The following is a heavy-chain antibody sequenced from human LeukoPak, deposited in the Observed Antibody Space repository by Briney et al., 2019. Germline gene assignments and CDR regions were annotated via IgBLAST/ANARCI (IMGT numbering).Heavy chain of an antibody. V-gene: IGHV1-2*02. CDR3: ARGFYSSSWYGNWFDP. Sequence: GASVKASCKASGYTFTGYYMHWVRQAPGQGLERMGWINPNSGGTNYAQKFQGRVTMTRDTSISTAYMELSRLRSDDTAVYYCARGFYSSSWYGNWFDPWGQGTLVTVSS. J-gene: IGHJ5*02. CDR1: GYTFTGYY. D-gene: IGHD6-13*01. CDR2: INPNSGGT.